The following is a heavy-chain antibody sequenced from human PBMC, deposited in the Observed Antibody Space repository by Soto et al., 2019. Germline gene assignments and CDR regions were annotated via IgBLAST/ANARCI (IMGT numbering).Heavy chain of an antibody. CDR1: GFTFSSYA. CDR3: AKDGSHSSGWPFDY. CDR2: ISGSGGST. J-gene: IGHJ4*02. Sequence: GGSLRLSCAASGFTFSSYAMSWVRQAPGKGLEWVSAISGSGGSTYYTDSVKGRFTISRDNSKNTLYLQMNSLRAEDTAVYYCAKDGSHSSGWPFDYWGQGTLVTVS. D-gene: IGHD6-19*01. V-gene: IGHV3-23*01.